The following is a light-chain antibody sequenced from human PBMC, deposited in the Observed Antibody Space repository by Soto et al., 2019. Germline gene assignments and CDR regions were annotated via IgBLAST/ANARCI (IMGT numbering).Light chain of an antibody. CDR1: SSDVGGYNY. CDR2: DVS. CDR3: CSYAGSYTHYV. V-gene: IGLV2-11*01. J-gene: IGLJ1*01. Sequence: QSALTPPRSVSGSPGQSITISCTGTSSDVGGYNYVSWYRQHPGNAPKLMIYDVSKRPSGVPDRFSGSKSGNTASLTISGLQAEDEADYYCCSYAGSYTHYVFGTGTKLTVL.